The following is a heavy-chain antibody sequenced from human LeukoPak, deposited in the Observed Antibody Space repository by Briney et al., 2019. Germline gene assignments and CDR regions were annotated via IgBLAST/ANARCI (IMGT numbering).Heavy chain of an antibody. V-gene: IGHV1-8*01. CDR2: MNHNSGNT. CDR3: ARGPLCSNSLPGP. J-gene: IGHJ5*02. D-gene: IGHD6-6*01. CDR1: GYTFTNND. Sequence: ASVKVSCKASGYTFTNNDINWVRQAPGQGVEWMGWMNHNSGNTGYAQTFQGRVTMPRDTSIRTAYMELSSLRSEDTAVYFCARGPLCSNSLPGPWGQGTLVTVSS.